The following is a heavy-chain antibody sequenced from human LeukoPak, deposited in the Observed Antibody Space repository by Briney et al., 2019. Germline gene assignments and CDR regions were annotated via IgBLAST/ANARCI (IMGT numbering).Heavy chain of an antibody. CDR2: IKQDGSEK. D-gene: IGHD1-26*01. J-gene: IGHJ6*03. CDR1: GFTFSSYW. V-gene: IGHV3-7*01. CDR3: ARGGGSYYTYYYYYYMDV. Sequence: GGSLRLSCAASGFTFSSYWMSWVRQAPGKGLEGVANIKQDGSEKYYVDSVKGRFTISRDNAKNSLYLQMNSLRAEDTAVYYCARGGGSYYTYYYYYYMDVWGKGTTVTVSS.